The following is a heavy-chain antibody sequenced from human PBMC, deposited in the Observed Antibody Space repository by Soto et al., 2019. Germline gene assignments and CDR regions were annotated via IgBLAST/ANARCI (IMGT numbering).Heavy chain of an antibody. D-gene: IGHD4-17*01. CDR3: ARKQTGFSYGDYWGADV. Sequence: GASVKVSCKASGGTFSSYAISWVRQAPGQGLEWMGGIIPIFGTANYAQKFQGRVTITADKSTSTAYMELSSLRSEDTAVYYCARKQTGFSYGDYWGADVWGQGTTVTVSS. CDR1: GGTFSSYA. V-gene: IGHV1-69*06. CDR2: IIPIFGTA. J-gene: IGHJ6*02.